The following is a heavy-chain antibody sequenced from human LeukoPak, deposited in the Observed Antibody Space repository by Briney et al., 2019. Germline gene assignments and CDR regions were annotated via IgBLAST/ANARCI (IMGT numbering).Heavy chain of an antibody. J-gene: IGHJ4*02. CDR2: INTKTGNP. CDR3: ARPTEDDYFDY. Sequence: ASVKVSCKASGYTFTYYAMNWVRQAPGQGLEWMGWINTKTGNPTYAQDFTGRFVFPLDTSVSTAYLQISSLKAEDTAVYYCARPTEDDYFDYWGQGTRVTVSS. CDR1: GYTFTYYA. D-gene: IGHD4-17*01. V-gene: IGHV7-4-1*02.